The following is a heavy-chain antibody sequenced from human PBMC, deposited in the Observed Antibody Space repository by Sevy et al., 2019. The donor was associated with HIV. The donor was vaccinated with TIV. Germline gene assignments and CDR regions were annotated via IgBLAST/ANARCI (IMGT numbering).Heavy chain of an antibody. CDR2: ISSSSSTI. Sequence: GGYLRLSCAASGFTFSSYSMNWVRQAPGKGLEWVSYISSSSSTIYYADSVKGRFTISRDNAKNSLYLQMNSLRDEDTAVYYCARGYCSGGSCYSGFDLWGRGTLVTVSS. V-gene: IGHV3-48*02. J-gene: IGHJ2*01. D-gene: IGHD2-15*01. CDR1: GFTFSSYS. CDR3: ARGYCSGGSCYSGFDL.